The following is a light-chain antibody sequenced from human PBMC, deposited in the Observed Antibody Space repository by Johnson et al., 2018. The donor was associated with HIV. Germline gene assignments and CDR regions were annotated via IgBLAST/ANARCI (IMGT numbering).Light chain of an antibody. V-gene: IGLV1-51*01. J-gene: IGLJ1*01. CDR3: ETWGTGLSAGGV. CDR2: DNN. Sequence: QLVLTQPPSVSAAPGQKVTISCSGSSSNIGNNYVSWYQPLPGTAPKLLIYDNNERPSGIPDRFSGSKSGTSATLGITGLQTGDEADYYCETWGTGLSAGGVFGTGTKVTVL. CDR1: SSNIGNNY.